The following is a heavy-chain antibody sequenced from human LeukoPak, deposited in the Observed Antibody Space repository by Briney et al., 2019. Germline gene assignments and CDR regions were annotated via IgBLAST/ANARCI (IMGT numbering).Heavy chain of an antibody. V-gene: IGHV3-23*01. J-gene: IGHJ4*02. D-gene: IGHD1-26*01. CDR2: ISGSGGST. CDR3: AKDRSGSYGGGFDY. CDR1: GFTFSSYA. Sequence: PGGSLRLSCAASGFTFSSYAMSWVRQAPGKGLEWVSAISGSGGSTYNADSVKGRFTISRDNPKNTLYLQMISLRAEDTALYYCAKDRSGSYGGGFDYWGQGTLVTVSS.